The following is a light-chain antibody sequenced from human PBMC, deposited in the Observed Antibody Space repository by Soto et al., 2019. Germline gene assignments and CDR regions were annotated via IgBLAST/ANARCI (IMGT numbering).Light chain of an antibody. Sequence: DIQMTQSPSTLSAFVGDSVAITCRASQTISNFLAWYKQKPGKAPKLLFYRASNLEGGVPSRFSGGGSGTEFTLTINSLQPDDSATYYCQQYKSYPWTFGQGTKVDIK. CDR3: QQYKSYPWT. CDR1: QTISNF. V-gene: IGKV1-5*03. CDR2: RAS. J-gene: IGKJ1*01.